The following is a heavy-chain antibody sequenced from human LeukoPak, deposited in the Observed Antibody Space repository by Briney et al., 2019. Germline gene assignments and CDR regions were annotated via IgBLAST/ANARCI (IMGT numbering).Heavy chain of an antibody. CDR1: GGSISSSSYY. CDR2: IYYSGST. J-gene: IGHJ4*02. D-gene: IGHD6-13*01. Sequence: PSETLSLTCTVSGGSISSSSYYRGWIRQPPGKGLEWIGSIYYSGSTYYNPSLKSRVTISVDTSKNQFSLKLSSVTAADTAVYYCASLVRFDYWGQGTLVTVSS. CDR3: ASLVRFDY. V-gene: IGHV4-39*07.